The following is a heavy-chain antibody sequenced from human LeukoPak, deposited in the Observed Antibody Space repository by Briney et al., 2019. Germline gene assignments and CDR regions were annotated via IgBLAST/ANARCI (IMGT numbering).Heavy chain of an antibody. CDR3: VRTMTREWGGWYDNDY. Sequence: PSETLSLTCTVSGSSVSNHWWIWIRQPAGKGLEWIGRISSRGYTNYNPSLKSRVAMSVDTSKNQFSLKLNSVTAADTAVYYCVRTMTREWGGWYDNDYWGRGTLVTVTS. CDR1: GSSVSNHW. V-gene: IGHV4-4*07. CDR2: ISSRGYT. D-gene: IGHD6-19*01. J-gene: IGHJ4*03.